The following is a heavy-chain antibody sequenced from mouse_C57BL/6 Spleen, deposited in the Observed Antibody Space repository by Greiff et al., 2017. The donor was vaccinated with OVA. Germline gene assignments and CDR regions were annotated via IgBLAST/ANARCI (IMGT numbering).Heavy chain of an antibody. CDR3: ARSGYYYYAMDY. D-gene: IGHD2-3*01. CDR1: GFTFSDYY. J-gene: IGHJ4*01. CDR2: INYDGSST. V-gene: IGHV5-16*01. Sequence: EVQRVESEGGLVQPGSSMKLSCTASGFTFSDYYMAWVRQVPEKGLEWVANINYDGSSTYYLDSLKSRFIISRDNAKNILYLQMSSLKSEDTATYYCARSGYYYYAMDYWGQGTSVTVSS.